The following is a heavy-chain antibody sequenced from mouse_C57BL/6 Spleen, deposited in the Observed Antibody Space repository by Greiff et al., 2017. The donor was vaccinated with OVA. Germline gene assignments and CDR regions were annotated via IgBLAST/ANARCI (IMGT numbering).Heavy chain of an antibody. Sequence: VKVVESGPGLVQPSQSLSITCTVSGFSLTSYGVHWVRQSPGKGLEWLGVIWRGGSTDYNAAFMSRLSITKDNSKSQVFFKMNSLQADDTAIYYCAKPATGTGAMDYWGQGTSVTVSS. V-gene: IGHV2-5*01. CDR1: GFSLTSYG. J-gene: IGHJ4*01. D-gene: IGHD4-1*01. CDR2: IWRGGST. CDR3: AKPATGTGAMDY.